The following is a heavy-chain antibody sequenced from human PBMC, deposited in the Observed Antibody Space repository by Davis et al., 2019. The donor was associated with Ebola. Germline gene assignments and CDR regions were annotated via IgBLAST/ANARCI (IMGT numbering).Heavy chain of an antibody. CDR2: ISYDGSNK. CDR1: GFTFSSYA. Sequence: GGSLRLSCAASGFTFSSYAMHWVRQAPGKGLEWVAVISYDGSNKYYADSVKGRFTISRDNSKNTLYLQMNSLRAEDTAVYYCAKSEGYSSGWSGYWGQGTLVTVSS. D-gene: IGHD6-19*01. J-gene: IGHJ4*02. V-gene: IGHV3-30-3*02. CDR3: AKSEGYSSGWSGY.